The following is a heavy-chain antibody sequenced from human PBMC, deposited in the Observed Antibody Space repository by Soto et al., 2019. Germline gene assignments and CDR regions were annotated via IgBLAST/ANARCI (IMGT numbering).Heavy chain of an antibody. CDR3: ARGDYYVSSGYPVEY. CDR1: GGSISSGGYY. CDR2: IYYSGST. J-gene: IGHJ4*02. V-gene: IGHV4-31*03. D-gene: IGHD3-22*01. Sequence: QVQLQESGPGLVKPSQTLSLTCTVSGGSISSGGYYWSWIRQHPGKGLEWIGYIYYSGSTYYNPSANGRVTLXXDXSMXQFSLKLSSVTAADTAVYYCARGDYYVSSGYPVEYWGQGTLVTVSS.